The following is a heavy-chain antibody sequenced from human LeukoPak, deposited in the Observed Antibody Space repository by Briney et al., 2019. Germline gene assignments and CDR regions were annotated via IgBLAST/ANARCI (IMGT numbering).Heavy chain of an antibody. V-gene: IGHV3-48*02. Sequence: GGSLRLSCVASGFTFSTYSMNWVRQAPGEGLEWISYITGGSTTIYYADSVKGRFTISRDNAKNSLFLQMNSLRDDDTAVYYCARRIEFWGQGTLVTVSS. CDR1: GFTFSTYS. CDR2: ITGGSTTI. CDR3: ARRIEF. J-gene: IGHJ4*02.